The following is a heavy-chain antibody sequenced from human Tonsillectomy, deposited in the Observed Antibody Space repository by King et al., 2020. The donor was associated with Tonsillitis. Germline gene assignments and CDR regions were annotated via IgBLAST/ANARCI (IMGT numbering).Heavy chain of an antibody. CDR1: GASISGSY. CDR2: IYNSGST. Sequence: VQLQESGPGLVKPSETLSLTCTVSGASISGSYWSWIRQPPGKGVEWIGYIYNSGSTNYNPSLKSRVTISVDTSKNQFSLKLSSVTAADTAVYYCARGYDSTGYYLGWWFDPWGRGAQVTVSS. J-gene: IGHJ2*01. V-gene: IGHV4-59*01. CDR3: ARGYDSTGYYLGWWFDP. D-gene: IGHD3-22*01.